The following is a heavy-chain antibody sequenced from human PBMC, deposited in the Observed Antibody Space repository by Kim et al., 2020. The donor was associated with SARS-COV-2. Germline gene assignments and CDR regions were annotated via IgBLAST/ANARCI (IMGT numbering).Heavy chain of an antibody. Sequence: YYAGPVKGRFTISRDNSKNTLYLQMNSLRAEDTAVYYCARDSSGWYYFDYWGQGTLVTVSS. CDR3: ARDSSGWYYFDY. V-gene: IGHV3-30*01. D-gene: IGHD6-19*01. J-gene: IGHJ4*02.